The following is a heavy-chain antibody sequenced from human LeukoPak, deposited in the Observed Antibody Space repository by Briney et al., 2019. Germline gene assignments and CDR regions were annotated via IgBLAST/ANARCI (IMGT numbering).Heavy chain of an antibody. CDR2: IYTSGST. J-gene: IGHJ5*02. CDR3: AREGVIWFGELGPFDP. Sequence: PSETLSLTCALSGGSITDYFYNWVRQPPGKGLEWIGRIYTSGSTNYNPSLKSRVTISVDTSKNQFSLKLSSVTAADTAVYYCAREGVIWFGELGPFDPWGQGTLVTVSS. V-gene: IGHV4-4*08. D-gene: IGHD3-10*01. CDR1: GGSITDYF.